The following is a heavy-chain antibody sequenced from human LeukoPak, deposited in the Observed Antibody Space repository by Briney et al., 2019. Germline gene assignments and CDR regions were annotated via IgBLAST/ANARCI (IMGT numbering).Heavy chain of an antibody. Sequence: SETLSLTCTASGYSISSDYYWGWVRQPPGQGLEWIGSIYHSGSTYYNPSLKSRVTISVDRSKNQFSLKLRSVIAADTAVYYCARVGWELLGPFDHWGQGTLVTVSS. CDR1: GYSISSDYY. CDR3: ARVGWELLGPFDH. V-gene: IGHV4-38-2*02. D-gene: IGHD1-26*01. CDR2: IYHSGST. J-gene: IGHJ4*02.